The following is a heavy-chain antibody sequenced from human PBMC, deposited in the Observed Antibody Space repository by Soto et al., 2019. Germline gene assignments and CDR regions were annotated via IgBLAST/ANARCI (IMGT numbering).Heavy chain of an antibody. CDR3: ARDAVTTVGSTHYYYYGMDV. V-gene: IGHV4-4*02. CDR2: IYHSGST. D-gene: IGHD4-17*01. CDR1: GGSISSSNW. J-gene: IGHJ6*02. Sequence: SETLSLTCAVSGGSISSSNWWSWVRQPPGKGLEWIGEIYHSGSTNYNPSLKSRVTISADKSKNQFSLKLSSVTAADTAVYYCARDAVTTVGSTHYYYYGMDVWGQGTTVTVSS.